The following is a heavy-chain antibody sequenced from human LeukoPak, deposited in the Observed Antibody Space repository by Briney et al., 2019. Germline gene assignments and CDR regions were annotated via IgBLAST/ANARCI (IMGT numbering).Heavy chain of an antibody. CDR1: GGTFSSYA. Sequence: SVKVSCKASGGTFSSYAISWVRQAPGQGLEWMGRIIPILGIANYAQKFQGRVMITADKSTSTAYMELSSLRSEDTAVYYCARAEISNWFDPWGQGTLVTVSS. J-gene: IGHJ5*02. D-gene: IGHD3-3*01. CDR3: ARAEISNWFDP. CDR2: IIPILGIA. V-gene: IGHV1-69*04.